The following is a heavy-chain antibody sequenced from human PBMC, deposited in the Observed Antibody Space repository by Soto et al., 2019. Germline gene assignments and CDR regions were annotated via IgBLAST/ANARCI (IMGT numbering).Heavy chain of an antibody. J-gene: IGHJ6*02. CDR1: GFTFSNAW. D-gene: IGHD4-17*01. CDR3: TTAVDYGDYYYYGMGV. CDR2: IKSKTDGGTT. Sequence: GGSLRLSCAASGFTFSNAWMNWVRQAPGKGLEWVGRIKSKTDGGTTDYAAPVKGRFTISRDDSKNTLYLQMNSLKTEDTAVYYCTTAVDYGDYYYYGMGVWGQGTTVTVSS. V-gene: IGHV3-15*07.